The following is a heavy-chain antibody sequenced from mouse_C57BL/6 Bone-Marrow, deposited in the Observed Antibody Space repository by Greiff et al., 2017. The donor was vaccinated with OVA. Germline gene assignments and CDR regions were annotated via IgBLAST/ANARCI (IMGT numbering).Heavy chain of an antibody. J-gene: IGHJ2*01. D-gene: IGHD4-1*01. Sequence: EVMLVDSGGGLVQPGGSMKLSCAASGFTFSDAWMDWVRQSPEKGLEWVAEIRNKANNHATYYAESVKGRFTISRDDSKSSVYLQMNSLRAEDTSIYYCTLLTETEEDYWGQGTTLTVSS. V-gene: IGHV6-6*01. CDR1: GFTFSDAW. CDR3: TLLTETEEDY. CDR2: IRNKANNHAT.